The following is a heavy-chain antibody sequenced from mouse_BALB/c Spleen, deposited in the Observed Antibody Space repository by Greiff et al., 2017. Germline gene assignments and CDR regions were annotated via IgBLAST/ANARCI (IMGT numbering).Heavy chain of an antibody. J-gene: IGHJ3*01. V-gene: IGHV6-6*02. CDR1: GFTFSNYW. CDR2: IRLKSNNYAT. CDR3: TRGYSAWFAY. Sequence: EVQLVESGGGLVQPGGSMKLSCVASGFTFSNYWMNWVRQSPEKGLEWVAEIRLKSNNYATHYAESVKGRFTISRDDSKSSVYLQMNNLRAEDTGIYYCTRGYSAWFAYWGQGTLVTVSA. D-gene: IGHD2-3*01.